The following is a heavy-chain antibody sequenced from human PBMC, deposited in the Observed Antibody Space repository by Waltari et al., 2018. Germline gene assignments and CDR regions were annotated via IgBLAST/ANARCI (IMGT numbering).Heavy chain of an antibody. V-gene: IGHV3-7*01. CDR1: GFNFGIYW. CDR3: ATVRY. Sequence: EVQVVESGGDLVRPGGSLRLSCVASGFNFGIYWMNWVRQIPGKGQEWVAKIKGVGREILDADSVKGRFTISRDNARNTLYVEMNNRRVEDTAVYFCATVRYWGHGTLVTVSS. J-gene: IGHJ4*01. CDR2: IKGVGREI.